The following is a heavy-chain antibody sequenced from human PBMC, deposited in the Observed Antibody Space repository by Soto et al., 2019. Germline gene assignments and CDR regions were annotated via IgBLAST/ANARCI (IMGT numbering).Heavy chain of an antibody. CDR1: GFTFSSYS. Sequence: EVHLLESGGGLVQPGGSLRLSCVASGFTFSSYSMSWVRQAPGKGLEWVSGVRAGGDDGTTYYADSVKGRFTISRDNSKNPLFLQMNSLRAYDTAIYYCAKKVNSGSGSQYFDYFGQGTLVTVSS. J-gene: IGHJ4*02. V-gene: IGHV3-23*01. CDR2: VRAGGDDGTT. CDR3: AKKVNSGSGSQYFDY. D-gene: IGHD3-10*01.